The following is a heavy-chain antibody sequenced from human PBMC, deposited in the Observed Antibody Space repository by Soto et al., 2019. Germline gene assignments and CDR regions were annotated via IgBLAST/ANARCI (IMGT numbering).Heavy chain of an antibody. CDR1: GFTFSMYS. J-gene: IGHJ6*02. Sequence: GGSLRLSCEVSGFTFSMYSMSWVRQSPGKGLEWVAKIPQEGVDGHYADSVKGRFTISRDNGKNSLCLQLNNLRAEDTAVYYCARDHLILPAHDFFYGSDVWGRGATVTVSS. CDR2: IPQEGVDG. CDR3: ARDHLILPAHDFFYGSDV. V-gene: IGHV3-7*03. D-gene: IGHD2-21*02.